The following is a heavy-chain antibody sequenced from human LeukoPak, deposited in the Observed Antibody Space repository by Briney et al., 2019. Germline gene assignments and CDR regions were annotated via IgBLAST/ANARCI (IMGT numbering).Heavy chain of an antibody. V-gene: IGHV3-48*03. CDR2: IRSRGSII. CDR3: ARINYYDSTGYVYFDY. Sequence: GGTLRLSCAASGFTFSSYEMNWVRQAPGKGLKGVSYIRSRGSIIYSADSVKGRSTISRDNAKNSLYLQMYSLRAEGTAVYYCARINYYDSTGYVYFDYWGQGTLVTASP. D-gene: IGHD3-22*01. J-gene: IGHJ4*02. CDR1: GFTFSSYE.